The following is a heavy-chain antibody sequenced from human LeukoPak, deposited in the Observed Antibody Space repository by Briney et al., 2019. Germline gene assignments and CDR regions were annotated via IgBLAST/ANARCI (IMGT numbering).Heavy chain of an antibody. J-gene: IGHJ4*02. Sequence: PGGSLRLSCAASGFTFSDYYMSWIRQAPGKGLEWVSYISSSGSTIYYADSVKGRFTISRDNAKNSLYLQMNSLRAEDTAVYYCARDGDYYYDSSGYYRGPFDYWGQGTLVTVSS. CDR1: GFTFSDYY. CDR2: ISSSGSTI. D-gene: IGHD3-22*01. CDR3: ARDGDYYYDSSGYYRGPFDY. V-gene: IGHV3-11*04.